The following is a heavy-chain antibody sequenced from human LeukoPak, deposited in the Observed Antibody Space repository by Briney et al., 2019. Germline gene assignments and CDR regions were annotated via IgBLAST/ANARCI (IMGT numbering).Heavy chain of an antibody. CDR3: ARDTYSYDSSGYYYYFVY. D-gene: IGHD3-22*01. CDR1: GFTFSSYS. V-gene: IGHV3-7*01. Sequence: GGSLRLSCAASGFTFSSYSMNWVRQAPGKGLEWVASIKQDGSEKYYVDSVKGRFTISRDNAKNSLYLQMNSLRADDTAVYYCARDTYSYDSSGYYYYFVYWGQGTLVTVPS. J-gene: IGHJ4*02. CDR2: IKQDGSEK.